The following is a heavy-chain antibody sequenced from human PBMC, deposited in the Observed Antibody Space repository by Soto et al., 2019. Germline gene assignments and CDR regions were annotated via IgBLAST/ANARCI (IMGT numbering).Heavy chain of an antibody. CDR2: ISGSGGST. J-gene: IGHJ4*02. CDR1: GFTFSSYA. Sequence: GGSLRLSCAASGFTFSSYAMSWVRQAPGKGLEWVSAISGSGGSTYYADSVKGRFTISRDNSKNTLYLQMNSLRAADTEVYYRAKDKGFWSGYYPDFDYWGQGTLVTVSS. D-gene: IGHD3-3*01. CDR3: AKDKGFWSGYYPDFDY. V-gene: IGHV3-23*01.